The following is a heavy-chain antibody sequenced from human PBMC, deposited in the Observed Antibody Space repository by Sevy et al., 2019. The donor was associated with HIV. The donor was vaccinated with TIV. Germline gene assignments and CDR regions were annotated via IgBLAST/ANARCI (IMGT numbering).Heavy chain of an antibody. Sequence: GGSLRLSCEASGFTFSSYWMSWVRQAPGKGLEWGANIKEDGSVKYYVESVKGRFTISRDNAKNPVYLQMNSLRAEDAALYYCVRAIGAAGSYWGLGTLVTVSS. CDR3: VRAIGAAGSY. V-gene: IGHV3-7*01. CDR1: GFTFSSYW. D-gene: IGHD6-13*01. J-gene: IGHJ4*02. CDR2: IKEDGSVK.